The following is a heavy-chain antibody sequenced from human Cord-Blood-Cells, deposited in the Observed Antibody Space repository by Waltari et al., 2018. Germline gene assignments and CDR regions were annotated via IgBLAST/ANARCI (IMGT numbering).Heavy chain of an antibody. Sequence: EVQLLESGGGLVQPGGSLRVSCAASGFTFSSYAMSWVRQAPGKGLEWVSAISGSGGSTYYADSVKGRFTISRDNSKNTLYVQMNSLRAEDTAVYYCAKDLVVATMRYWGQGTLVTVSS. CDR1: GFTFSSYA. J-gene: IGHJ4*02. CDR2: ISGSGGST. V-gene: IGHV3-23*01. D-gene: IGHD5-12*01. CDR3: AKDLVVATMRY.